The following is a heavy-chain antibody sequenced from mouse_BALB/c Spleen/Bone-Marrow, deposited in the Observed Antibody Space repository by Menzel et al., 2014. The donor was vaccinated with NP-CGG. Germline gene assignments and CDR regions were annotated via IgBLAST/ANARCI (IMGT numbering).Heavy chain of an antibody. CDR3: TRDGKGNYDYAMDY. D-gene: IGHD2-1*01. V-gene: IGHV5-6-4*01. CDR2: ISSGGSYT. J-gene: IGHJ4*01. Sequence: EVKLMESGGGLVKPGGSLKLSCAASGFTFSSYTMSWVRQTPEKRLEWVATISSGGSYTYYPDSVKGRFTISRDNAKNTLYLQKSSLKSEDTAMYYCTRDGKGNYDYAMDYWGQGTSVTVSS. CDR1: GFTFSSYT.